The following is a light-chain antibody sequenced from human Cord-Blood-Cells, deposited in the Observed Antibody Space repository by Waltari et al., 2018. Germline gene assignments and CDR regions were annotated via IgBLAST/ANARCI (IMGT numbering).Light chain of an antibody. CDR3: SSYTSSSTWV. Sequence: QSALTQPAPVSGSPGQSITISCTGTSRDVGGYNYVSWYHQHPGKAPKLMIYDVSNRPSGVSNRFSGSKSGNTASLTISGLQAEDEADYYCSSYTSSSTWVFGGGTKLTVL. CDR2: DVS. CDR1: SRDVGGYNY. V-gene: IGLV2-14*03. J-gene: IGLJ3*02.